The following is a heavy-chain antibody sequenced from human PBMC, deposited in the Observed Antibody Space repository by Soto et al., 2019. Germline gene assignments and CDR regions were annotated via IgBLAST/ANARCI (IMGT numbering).Heavy chain of an antibody. CDR2: IYQTGST. J-gene: IGHJ1*01. Sequence: SETLSLTCAVSGGSISSGVYSWSWIRQPPGKGLEWIGYIYQTGSTYYNPSLKSRVTISVDRSKNQFSLRLSSVTAADTAVYYCARGYYYDGGGYYFEYFKHWGQGTPVTVSS. D-gene: IGHD3-22*01. CDR3: ARGYYYDGGGYYFEYFKH. CDR1: GGSISSGVYS. V-gene: IGHV4-30-2*01.